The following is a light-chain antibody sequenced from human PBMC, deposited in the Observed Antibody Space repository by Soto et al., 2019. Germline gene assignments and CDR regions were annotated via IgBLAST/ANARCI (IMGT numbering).Light chain of an antibody. Sequence: QSALTQPRSVSGSPGQSVTISCTGTSSDVAYYNYVSWYQHHPGKAPKLMIYDVTKRPSGVPDRFSGSKSGNTASLTISGLQAEDEADYYCCSYAGRYTYVFGTGTKVTVL. CDR3: CSYAGRYTYV. CDR1: SSDVAYYNY. J-gene: IGLJ1*01. CDR2: DVT. V-gene: IGLV2-11*01.